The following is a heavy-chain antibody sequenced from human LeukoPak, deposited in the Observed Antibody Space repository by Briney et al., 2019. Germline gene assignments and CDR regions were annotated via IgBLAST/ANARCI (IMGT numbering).Heavy chain of an antibody. CDR1: GGSFSGYY. J-gene: IGHJ6*02. Sequence: SETLSLTCAVYGGSFSGYYWSWIRQPPGKGLEWIGEINHSGSTNYNPSLKSRVTISVDTSMNQFSLKLSSVTAADTAVYYCARVFHYYGMDVWGQGTTVTVSS. CDR3: ARVFHYYGMDV. V-gene: IGHV4-34*01. D-gene: IGHD3-9*01. CDR2: INHSGST.